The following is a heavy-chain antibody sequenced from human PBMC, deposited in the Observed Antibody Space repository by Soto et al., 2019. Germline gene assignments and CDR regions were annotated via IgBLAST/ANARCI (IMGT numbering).Heavy chain of an antibody. CDR2: IYYSGST. J-gene: IGHJ4*02. V-gene: IGHV4-59*08. CDR3: ARHVPWLVTFDY. CDR1: GGSISSYY. D-gene: IGHD6-19*01. Sequence: QVQLQESGPGLVKPSETLSLTCTVSGGSISSYYWSWIRQPPGKGLEWIGYIYYSGSTNYNPSLKRRVPISVDTSKNQFSLKLSSVTAADTAVYYCARHVPWLVTFDYWGQGTLVTVSS.